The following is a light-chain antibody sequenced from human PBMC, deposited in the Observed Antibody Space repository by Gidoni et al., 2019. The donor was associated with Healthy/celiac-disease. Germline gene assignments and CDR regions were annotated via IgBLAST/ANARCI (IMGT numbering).Light chain of an antibody. J-gene: IGKJ3*01. V-gene: IGKV3-20*01. CDR2: GAS. Sequence: IVLTQSPGTLSLPPVDRATLHCRASQSVSSSYLAWYQQKPGKAPRLLIYGASSRATGIPDRFSGSGSGTDFTLTISRLEPQDFAAYYCQQYGSSPFTFGPXTKVDIK. CDR1: QSVSSSY. CDR3: QQYGSSPFT.